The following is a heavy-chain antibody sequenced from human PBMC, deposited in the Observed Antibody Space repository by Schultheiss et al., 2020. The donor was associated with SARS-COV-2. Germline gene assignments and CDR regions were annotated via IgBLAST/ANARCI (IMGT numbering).Heavy chain of an antibody. CDR2: IYYVGST. Sequence: SETLSLTCAVYGGSFSGYFGSWIRQSPGKGLEWIGYIYYVGSTSYNPSLESRVTMSVDTAKNQFSLKVTSVTAADTAVYYCARSAATDSFYYMDVWGKGTTVTVSS. V-gene: IGHV4-34*01. D-gene: IGHD2-15*01. J-gene: IGHJ6*03. CDR3: ARSAATDSFYYMDV. CDR1: GGSFSGYF.